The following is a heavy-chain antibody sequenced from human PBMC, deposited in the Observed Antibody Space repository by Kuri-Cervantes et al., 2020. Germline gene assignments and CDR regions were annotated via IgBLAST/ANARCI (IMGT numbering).Heavy chain of an antibody. V-gene: IGHV4-59*01. D-gene: IGHD2-2*01. Sequence: SETLSLTCTVSGGSISSYYWGWIRQPPGKGLEWIGYIYYSGSTNYNPSLKSRVTISVDTSKNQFSLKLSSVTAADTAVYYCARGNIVVVPAAWVPLNWFDPWGQGTLVTVSS. J-gene: IGHJ5*02. CDR1: GGSISSYY. CDR3: ARGNIVVVPAAWVPLNWFDP. CDR2: IYYSGST.